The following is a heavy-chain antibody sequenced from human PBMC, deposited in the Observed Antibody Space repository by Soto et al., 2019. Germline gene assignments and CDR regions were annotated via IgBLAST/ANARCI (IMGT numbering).Heavy chain of an antibody. D-gene: IGHD5-18*01. J-gene: IGHJ4*02. CDR1: GGSISSSSYY. V-gene: IGHV4-39*01. CDR2: IYYSGST. CDR3: ARQEGLDYSYGAFDY. Sequence: QLQLQESGPGLVKPSETLSLTCTVSGGSISSSSYYWGWIRQPPGKGLEWIGSIYYSGSTYYNPSLKSRVTISVDTSKNQLSLKLSSVTAADTAVYYCARQEGLDYSYGAFDYWGQGTLVTVSS.